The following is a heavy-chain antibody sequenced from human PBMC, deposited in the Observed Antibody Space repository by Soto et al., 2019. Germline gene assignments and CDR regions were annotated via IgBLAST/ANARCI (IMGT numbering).Heavy chain of an antibody. CDR2: INPNSGDT. V-gene: IGHV1-2*02. CDR1: GYICTGYQ. D-gene: IGHD3-9*01. CDR3: ASDARGTRGFDEIDI. J-gene: IGHJ6*02. Sequence: SXRVSCKASGYICTGYQIHWVRQAPGRGLEWMGWINPNSGDTEYAQNFQGRVTMTRDTSFNLVYMEMSGLVPDETAVYYCASDARGTRGFDEIDIWGQGTTVTASS.